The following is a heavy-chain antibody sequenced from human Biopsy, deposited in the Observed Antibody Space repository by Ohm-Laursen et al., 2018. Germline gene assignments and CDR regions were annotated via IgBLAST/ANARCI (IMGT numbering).Heavy chain of an antibody. V-gene: IGHV4-59*01. J-gene: IGHJ2*01. D-gene: IGHD3-22*01. CDR1: GDSISSYY. CDR2: VSYTGST. Sequence: TLSLTCTVSGDSISSYYWSWIRQPPGKGLEGIGYVSYTGSTDYNPSLQSRVTISVDTSKNHFSLRLRSVTPADTAMYYCARDRGFYSDRTVPGYFDLWGRGTLVTVSS. CDR3: ARDRGFYSDRTVPGYFDL.